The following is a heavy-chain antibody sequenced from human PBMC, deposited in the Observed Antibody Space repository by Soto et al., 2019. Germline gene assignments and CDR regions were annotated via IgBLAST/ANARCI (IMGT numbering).Heavy chain of an antibody. J-gene: IGHJ4*02. CDR1: GFTFSSYA. D-gene: IGHD1-26*01. CDR3: AKSVGFRRYFDY. Sequence: GGSLRLSCAASGFTFSSYAMSWVRQAPGKGLEWVSAISGSGGDTYYADSVKGRFTISRDNSKNTLYLQMNSLRAEDAAVYYCAKSVGFRRYFDYWGQGTLVTVSS. V-gene: IGHV3-23*01. CDR2: ISGSGGDT.